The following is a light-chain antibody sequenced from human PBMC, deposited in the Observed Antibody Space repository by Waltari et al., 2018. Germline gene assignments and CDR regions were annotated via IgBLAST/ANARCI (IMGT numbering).Light chain of an antibody. CDR3: VPSTTDPLT. J-gene: IGKJ4*02. CDR2: TVT. Sequence: DLVMTQTPLSLPVSPGEPASISCRSSQTLMHSNGTTYLHWYLQKPGQSPRLLIYTVTKRESGAPVSFTGIGSGTDFTLYISTLAPENVCVYYGVPSTTDPLTLGAGTKVEL. V-gene: IGKV2D-29*02. CDR1: QTLMHSNGTTY.